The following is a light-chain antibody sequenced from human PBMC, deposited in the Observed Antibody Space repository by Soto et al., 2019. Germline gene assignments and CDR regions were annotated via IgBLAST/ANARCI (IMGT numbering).Light chain of an antibody. Sequence: DIRMTQSPSSLSASVGDRVTITCRASQSISSYLTWYQQKPGKAPKLLIYAASSLQSGVPSRFSGSGSGTDFTLTISSLQPEDFATYYCQQSYSTLFTFGPGTKVDIK. CDR2: AAS. CDR3: QQSYSTLFT. CDR1: QSISSY. V-gene: IGKV1-39*01. J-gene: IGKJ3*01.